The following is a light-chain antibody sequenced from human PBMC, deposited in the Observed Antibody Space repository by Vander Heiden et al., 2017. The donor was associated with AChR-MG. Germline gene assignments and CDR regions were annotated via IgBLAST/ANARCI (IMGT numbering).Light chain of an antibody. CDR2: GAS. CDR3: QQDGSSQT. Sequence: EIVLTQSPGTLSLSPGERATLSCRASQSVSSSYLAWYQQKPGQAPRLLFYGASSRATGIPDRFSGSGSGTDFTLTISRLEPEDFAVYYCQQDGSSQTFGQGTKVEIK. V-gene: IGKV3-20*01. J-gene: IGKJ1*01. CDR1: QSVSSSY.